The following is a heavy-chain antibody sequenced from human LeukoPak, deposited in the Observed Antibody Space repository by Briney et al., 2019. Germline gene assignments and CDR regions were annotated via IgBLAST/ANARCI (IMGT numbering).Heavy chain of an antibody. CDR2: INSSGSTI. CDR3: ARFWSGYSTLDY. V-gene: IGHV3-48*03. D-gene: IGHD3-3*01. CDR1: GFTFSSYE. J-gene: IGHJ4*02. Sequence: GGSLRLSCAASGFTFSSYEMNWVRQAPGKGLEWVSYINSSGSTIYYADSVKGRFSISRDNAKNSLYLQMNSLRAEDTAVYYCARFWSGYSTLDYWGQGTLVTVSS.